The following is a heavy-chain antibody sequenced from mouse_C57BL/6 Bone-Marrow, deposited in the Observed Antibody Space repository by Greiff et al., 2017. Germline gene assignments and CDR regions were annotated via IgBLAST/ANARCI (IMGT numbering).Heavy chain of an antibody. D-gene: IGHD1-1*01. CDR1: GYSITSGYD. V-gene: IGHV3-1*01. J-gene: IGHJ1*03. Sequence: EVQLQESGPGMVKPSQSLSLTCTVTGYSITSGYDWHWIRHFPGNKLEWMGYISYSGSTNYNPSLKSRISITHDTSKNHFFLKLNSVTTEDTATYYCARDDGSSPYWYFDVWGTGTTVTVSS. CDR2: ISYSGST. CDR3: ARDDGSSPYWYFDV.